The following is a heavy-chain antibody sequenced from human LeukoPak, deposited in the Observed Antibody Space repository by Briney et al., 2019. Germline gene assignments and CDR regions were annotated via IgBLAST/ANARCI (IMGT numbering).Heavy chain of an antibody. CDR2: IKSKTDGGTT. D-gene: IGHD3-22*01. J-gene: IGHJ4*02. Sequence: GGSLRLSCAASGFTFSDAWMSWVRQAPGKGLEWVGRIKSKTDGGTTDDAAPVKGRFTISRDDSKNTLYLQMNSLKTEDTALYYCTRGDSNQQYWVQGTLVTVSS. CDR3: TRGDSNQQY. V-gene: IGHV3-15*01. CDR1: GFTFSDAW.